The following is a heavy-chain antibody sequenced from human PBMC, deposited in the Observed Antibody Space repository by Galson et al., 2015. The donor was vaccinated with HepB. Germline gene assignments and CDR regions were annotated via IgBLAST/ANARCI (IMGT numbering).Heavy chain of an antibody. J-gene: IGHJ6*02. D-gene: IGHD6-19*01. Sequence: QSGAEVKKPGESLKISCKGSGYGFSNYYIAWVRQMPGKGLEWMGVIFPDDSDTRYSPSFEGQVTISADKSISTAYLQWSRLKASDTAMYYCASRNSGWDYYFYGMDVWGQGTTVTVSS. CDR1: GYGFSNYY. V-gene: IGHV5-51*03. CDR3: ASRNSGWDYYFYGMDV. CDR2: IFPDDSDT.